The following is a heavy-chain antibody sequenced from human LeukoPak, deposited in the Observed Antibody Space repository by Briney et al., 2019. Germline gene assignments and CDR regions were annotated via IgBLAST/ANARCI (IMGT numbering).Heavy chain of an antibody. CDR2: IYYSGST. V-gene: IGHV4-38-2*02. CDR3: ARVAMTGYDRNDAFDI. J-gene: IGHJ3*02. Sequence: SETLSLICTVSGYSISSGYYWGWIRQPPGKGLEWIGSIYYSGSTYYNPSLKSRVTISVDTSKNQFSLKLSSVTAADTAVYYCARVAMTGYDRNDAFDIWGQGTMVTVSS. D-gene: IGHD3-9*01. CDR1: GYSISSGYY.